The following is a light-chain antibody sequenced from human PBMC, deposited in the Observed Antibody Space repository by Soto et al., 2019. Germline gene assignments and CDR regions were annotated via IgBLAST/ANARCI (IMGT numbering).Light chain of an antibody. J-gene: IGLJ2*01. V-gene: IGLV1-44*01. CDR1: SSNIGSNT. CDR3: EEWDDSLNGVV. Sequence: QSVLTQPPSASGTPGQRVTISCSGSSSNIGSNTVNWYQQLPGTAPKLLIYSNNQRPSGVPDRFSGSKSGTSASLAISGLQSEDAADYACEEWDDSLNGVVFGGGTKLTVL. CDR2: SNN.